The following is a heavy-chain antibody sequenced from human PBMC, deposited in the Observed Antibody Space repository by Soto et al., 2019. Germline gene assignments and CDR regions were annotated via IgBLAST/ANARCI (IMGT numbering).Heavy chain of an antibody. J-gene: IGHJ4*02. CDR1: GFTFSSYA. CDR2: ISYDGSNK. Sequence: GGSLRLSCAASGFTFSSYAMHWVRQAPGKGLEWVAVISYDGSNKYYADSVKGRFTISRDNSKNTLYLQMNSLRAEDTAVYYCARFRPGPSLTTDIEWVHYWGQGTLVTVSS. V-gene: IGHV3-30-3*01. D-gene: IGHD1-26*01. CDR3: ARFRPGPSLTTDIEWVHY.